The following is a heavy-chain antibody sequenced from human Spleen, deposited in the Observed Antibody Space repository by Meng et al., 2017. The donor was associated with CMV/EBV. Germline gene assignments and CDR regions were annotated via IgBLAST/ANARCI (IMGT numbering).Heavy chain of an antibody. D-gene: IGHD3-10*01. Sequence: VPLQQWGARLLKPSETLSLTCAVYGGSFSGYYWSWIRQPPGKGLEWIGEINHSGSTNYNPSLKSRVTISVDTSKNQFSLKLSSVTAADTAVYYCARGDHYGSGSYRRYFDYWGQGTLVTVSS. CDR3: ARGDHYGSGSYRRYFDY. J-gene: IGHJ4*02. V-gene: IGHV4-34*01. CDR1: GGSFSGYY. CDR2: INHSGST.